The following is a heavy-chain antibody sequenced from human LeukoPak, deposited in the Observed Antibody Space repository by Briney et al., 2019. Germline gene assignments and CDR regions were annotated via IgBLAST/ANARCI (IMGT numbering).Heavy chain of an antibody. Sequence: SETLSLTCTVSGGSISSSSYYWGWIGQPPGKGLEWIGSIYYSGSTYYNSSLKSRVTISVDTPKNQFSLKLSSVTAADTAVYYCASGYSGCYYVGVFDYWGQGTLVTVSS. CDR1: GGSISSSSYY. V-gene: IGHV4-39*01. CDR2: IYYSGST. D-gene: IGHD1-26*01. CDR3: ASGYSGCYYVGVFDY. J-gene: IGHJ4*02.